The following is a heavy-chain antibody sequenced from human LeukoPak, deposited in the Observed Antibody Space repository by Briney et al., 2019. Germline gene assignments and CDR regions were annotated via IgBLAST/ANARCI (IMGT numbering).Heavy chain of an antibody. CDR3: ARSPQLWLGGAYFDY. CDR1: GFTFSDYY. D-gene: IGHD6-19*01. Sequence: GGSLSLSCAASGFTFSDYYMSWIREAPGKRLEWVSYITSSGSTIYYADSVKGRFTISRDNAKNSLYLQMNSLRAEDTAVYYCARSPQLWLGGAYFDYWGQGTLVTVSS. V-gene: IGHV3-11*01. J-gene: IGHJ4*02. CDR2: ITSSGSTI.